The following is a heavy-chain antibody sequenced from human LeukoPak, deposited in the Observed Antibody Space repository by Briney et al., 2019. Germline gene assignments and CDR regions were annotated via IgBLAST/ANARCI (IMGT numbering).Heavy chain of an antibody. CDR1: GFTFSSFA. CDR2: ISYDGSDK. J-gene: IGHJ4*02. D-gene: IGHD2-2*01. Sequence: PGRSLRLSCAASGFTFSSFAMYWVRQAPGKGLEWVAVISYDGSDKYFADSVKGRFPISRDYSKNTLYLEMNSLRTEDTAVYYCARITCSSSSCYSQRFDYWGQGTLVTVSS. V-gene: IGHV3-30-3*01. CDR3: ARITCSSSSCYSQRFDY.